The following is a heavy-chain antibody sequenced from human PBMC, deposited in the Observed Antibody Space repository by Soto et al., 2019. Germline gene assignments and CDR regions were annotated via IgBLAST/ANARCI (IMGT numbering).Heavy chain of an antibody. Sequence: GESLKISCKGSVYSFTSYWISWVRQMPGKGLEWMGRIDPSDSYTNYSPSFQGHVTISADKSISTAYLQWSSLKASDTAMYYCARHRGYDILTGYYWFDPWGQGTLVTVSS. V-gene: IGHV5-10-1*01. CDR2: IDPSDSYT. J-gene: IGHJ5*02. CDR3: ARHRGYDILTGYYWFDP. D-gene: IGHD3-9*01. CDR1: VYSFTSYW.